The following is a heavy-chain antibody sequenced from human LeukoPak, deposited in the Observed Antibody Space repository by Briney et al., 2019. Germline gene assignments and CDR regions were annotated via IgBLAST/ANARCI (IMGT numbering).Heavy chain of an antibody. CDR2: IYYSGST. V-gene: IGHV4-59*01. Sequence: SETLSLTCTVSGGSISSYYWSWIRQPPGKGLEWIGCIYYSGSTNYNPSLKSRVTISVDTSKNQFSLKLSSVTAADTAVYYCARDPGYSSGWSPHFDYWGQGTLVTVSS. CDR3: ARDPGYSSGWSPHFDY. D-gene: IGHD6-19*01. CDR1: GGSISSYY. J-gene: IGHJ4*02.